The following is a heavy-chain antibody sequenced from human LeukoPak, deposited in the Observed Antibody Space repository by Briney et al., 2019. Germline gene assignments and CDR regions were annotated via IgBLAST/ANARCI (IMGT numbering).Heavy chain of an antibody. CDR1: GFSFTDYP. CDR3: ETDNRYAFDY. Sequence: GRSLRLSCATSGFSFTDYPMNWIRQAPGKGLEWIANIRTTAEGANYAYYADSVKGRVTISRDDGKNTLYLHMNSLRDDDTAVYYCETDNRYAFDYWGQGILVTVSS. J-gene: IGHJ4*02. D-gene: IGHD3-9*01. CDR2: IRTTAEGANYA. V-gene: IGHV3-11*03.